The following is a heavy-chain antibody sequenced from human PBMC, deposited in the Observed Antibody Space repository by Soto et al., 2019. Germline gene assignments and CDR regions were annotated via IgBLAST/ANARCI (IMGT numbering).Heavy chain of an antibody. V-gene: IGHV3-7*01. D-gene: IGHD1-7*01. Sequence: GGSLRLSCAASGFTFSSYWMSWVRQAPGKGLEWVANIKQDGSEKYYVDSVKGRFTISRDNAKNSLYLQMNSLRAEDTAVYYCARFWNYVATFFDDWGQGTLVTVSS. J-gene: IGHJ4*02. CDR2: IKQDGSEK. CDR1: GFTFSSYW. CDR3: ARFWNYVATFFDD.